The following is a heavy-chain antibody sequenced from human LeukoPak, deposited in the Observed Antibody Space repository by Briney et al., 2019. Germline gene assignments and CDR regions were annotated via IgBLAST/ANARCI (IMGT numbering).Heavy chain of an antibody. Sequence: GGSLRLSCATSGFTLTSYTMHWVRQAPGKGLEWVAVVSYDGTKISYADSVKGRFTMSRDISKNTLYLQMNSLKPEGSALYYCARDRVQIWSYVGTFDSWGQGTLVTVSS. CDR3: ARDRVQIWSYVGTFDS. D-gene: IGHD5-18*01. CDR1: GFTLTSYT. J-gene: IGHJ4*02. CDR2: VSYDGTKI. V-gene: IGHV3-30-3*01.